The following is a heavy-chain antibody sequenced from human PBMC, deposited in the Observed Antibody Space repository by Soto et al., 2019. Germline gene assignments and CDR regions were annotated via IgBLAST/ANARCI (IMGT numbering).Heavy chain of an antibody. CDR3: ATGLLPPREAFDI. J-gene: IGHJ3*02. D-gene: IGHD3-10*01. CDR1: GGTFSSYT. Sequence: ASVKVSCKASGGTFSSYTIGWVRQVPGKGLEWMGGFDPEDGETIYAQKFQGRVTMTEDTSTDTAYMELSSLRSEDTAVYYCATGLLPPREAFDIWGQGTMVTVSS. CDR2: FDPEDGET. V-gene: IGHV1-24*01.